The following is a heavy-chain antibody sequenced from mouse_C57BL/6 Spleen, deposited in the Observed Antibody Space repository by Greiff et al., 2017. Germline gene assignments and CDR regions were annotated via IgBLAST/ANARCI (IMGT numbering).Heavy chain of an antibody. V-gene: IGHV14-2*01. CDR1: GFNIKDYY. D-gene: IGHD2-5*01. CDR2: IDPEDGET. J-gene: IGHJ4*01. CDR3: AREVLYSNYAMDY. Sequence: VQLKESGAELVKPGASVKLSCTASGFNIKDYYMHWVKQRTEQGLEWIGRIDPEDGETKYAPKFQGKATITADTSSSTAYLQLSSLTSEDTAVYYCAREVLYSNYAMDYWGQGTSVTVSS.